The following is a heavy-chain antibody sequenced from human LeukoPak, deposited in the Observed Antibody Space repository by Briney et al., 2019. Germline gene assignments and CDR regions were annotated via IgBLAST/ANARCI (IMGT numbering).Heavy chain of an antibody. J-gene: IGHJ5*02. CDR1: GGSISSSSYY. CDR3: AREGLPPRGRGQQLAPS. D-gene: IGHD6-13*01. V-gene: IGHV4-39*07. Sequence: SETLSLTCTVSGGSISSSSYYWGWIRQPPGKGLEWIGSIYYSGSTYYNPSLKSRVTISVDTSKNQFSLKLSSVTAADTAVYYCAREGLPPRGRGQQLAPSWGQGTLVTVSS. CDR2: IYYSGST.